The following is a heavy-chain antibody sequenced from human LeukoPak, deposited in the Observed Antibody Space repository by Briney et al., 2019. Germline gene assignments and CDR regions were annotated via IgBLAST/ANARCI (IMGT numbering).Heavy chain of an antibody. CDR3: ARDSIAAAGTPFTY. CDR2: ISSSSSYT. D-gene: IGHD6-13*01. V-gene: IGHV3-11*05. J-gene: IGHJ4*02. CDR1: GCTFSDYY. Sequence: GGSLRLSCAASGCTFSDYYMSWIRQAPGKGLEWVSYISSSSSYTNYADSVKGRFTISRDNAKNSLYLQMNSLRAEDTAVYYCARDSIAAAGTPFTYWGQGTLVTVSS.